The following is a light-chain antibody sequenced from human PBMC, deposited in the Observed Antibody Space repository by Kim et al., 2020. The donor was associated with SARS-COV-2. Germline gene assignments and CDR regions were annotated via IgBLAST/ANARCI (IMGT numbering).Light chain of an antibody. V-gene: IGKV3-11*01. J-gene: IGKJ5*01. CDR2: DAS. Sequence: SLSPGERATLSCRASQSVSSYLAWYQQKPGQPPRLLIYDASNRATGIPARFSGSGSGTDFTLTISSLEPEDFAVYYCQQRSNWITFGQGTRLEIK. CDR3: QQRSNWIT. CDR1: QSVSSY.